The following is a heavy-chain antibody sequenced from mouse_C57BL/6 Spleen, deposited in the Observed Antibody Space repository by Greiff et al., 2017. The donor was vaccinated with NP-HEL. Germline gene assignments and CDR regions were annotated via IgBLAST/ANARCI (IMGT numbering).Heavy chain of an antibody. V-gene: IGHV1-62-2*01. CDR1: GYTFTEYT. CDR2: FYPGSGSI. Sequence: QVQLQQSGAELVKPGASVKLSCKASGYTFTEYTIHWVKQRSGQGLEWIGWFYPGSGSIKYNEKFKDKATLTADKSSSTVYMELSRLTSEDSAVYFCARHEADGKFYGNYAWYFDVWGTGTTVTVSS. CDR3: ARHEADGKFYGNYAWYFDV. D-gene: IGHD2-1*01. J-gene: IGHJ1*03.